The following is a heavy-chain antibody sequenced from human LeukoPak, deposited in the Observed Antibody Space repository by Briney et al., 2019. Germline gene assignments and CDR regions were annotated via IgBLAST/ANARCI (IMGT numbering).Heavy chain of an antibody. D-gene: IGHD3-10*01. CDR2: ISYDGSNK. Sequence: PGGSLRLSCAASGFTFSSYGMHWVRQAPGKGLEWVAVISYDGSNKYYADSVKGRFTISRDNSENTLYLQMNSLRAEDTAVYYCAKDYYGSGSYYPQGPPSDWGQGTLVTVSS. CDR3: AKDYYGSGSYYPQGPPSD. J-gene: IGHJ4*02. V-gene: IGHV3-30*18. CDR1: GFTFSSYG.